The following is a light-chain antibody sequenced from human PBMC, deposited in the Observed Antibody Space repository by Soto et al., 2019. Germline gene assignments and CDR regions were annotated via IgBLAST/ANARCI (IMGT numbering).Light chain of an antibody. CDR1: QSVSSSY. V-gene: IGKV3-15*01. CDR3: QQYDNWPIT. Sequence: EIVLTQSPGTLSLSPGERATLSCRASQSVSSSYLAWYQQKLGQAPRLIIYGASTRATGIPARFSGSGSGTECTLTISSLQSADFAVDDCQQYDNWPITFGPGTRLEI. J-gene: IGKJ5*01. CDR2: GAS.